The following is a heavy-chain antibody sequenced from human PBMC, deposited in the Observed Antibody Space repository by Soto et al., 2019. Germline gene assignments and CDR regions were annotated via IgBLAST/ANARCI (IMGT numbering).Heavy chain of an antibody. V-gene: IGHV4-34*02. Sequence: QVQLQQWGAGLLKPSETLSLTCAVFGGSSSSRNWNWLLQSAGKGLAWIGEINHNGRTTYNPSLNSRVSILFDTSKNHFSLNLNSMTAADTALYFCARGRRHCSGGSCSQTKTFDRWGQGTEVTVSS. J-gene: IGHJ4*02. CDR2: INHNGRT. D-gene: IGHD2-15*01. CDR3: ARGRRHCSGGSCSQTKTFDR. CDR1: GGSSSSRN.